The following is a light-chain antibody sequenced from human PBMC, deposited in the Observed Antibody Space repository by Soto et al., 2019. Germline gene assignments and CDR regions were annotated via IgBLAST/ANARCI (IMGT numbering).Light chain of an antibody. Sequence: EVVLTQSPATLSLSPGERATLSCRASQSIRTSLAWYQQKPGQAPRLVIFDASNRANGVPARFGGSGSGTDFTLTISSLEPEDFAVYYCQQRSNWPPRTFGQGTKVDIK. J-gene: IGKJ1*01. CDR3: QQRSNWPPRT. CDR2: DAS. V-gene: IGKV3-11*01. CDR1: QSIRTS.